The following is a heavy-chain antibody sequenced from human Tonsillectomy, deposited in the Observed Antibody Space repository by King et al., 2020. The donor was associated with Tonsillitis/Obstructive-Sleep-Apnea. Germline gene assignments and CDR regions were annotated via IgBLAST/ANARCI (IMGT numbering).Heavy chain of an antibody. D-gene: IGHD6-19*01. J-gene: IGHJ4*02. CDR3: AHRRGGSSRGGWEIAFDH. CDR1: GFSLSTSGVG. CDR2: IYWDDDK. Sequence: TLKESGPTLVKHTQTLTLTCTFSGFSLSTSGVGVGWIRQPPGKPLEWLTLIYWDDDKRYSPSLKSRLTITKDTSKNQVVLTMTNMDPVDTATYYCAHRRGGSSRGGWEIAFDHWGQGTLVTVSS. V-gene: IGHV2-5*02.